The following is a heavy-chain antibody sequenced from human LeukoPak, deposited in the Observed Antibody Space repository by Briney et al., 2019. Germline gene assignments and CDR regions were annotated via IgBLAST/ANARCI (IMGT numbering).Heavy chain of an antibody. J-gene: IGHJ4*02. CDR1: GFTFDDYA. CDR2: ISWNSGKI. V-gene: IGHV3-9*01. Sequence: GGSLRLSCAASGFTFDDYAMHWVRHVPGKGLEWVSGISWNSGKIAYADSVKGRFTISRDNAKNSLYLQMNSLRAEDTALYYCAKDFGALLPHTPIDCWGQGTLVTVSS. D-gene: IGHD5-18*01. CDR3: AKDFGALLPHTPIDC.